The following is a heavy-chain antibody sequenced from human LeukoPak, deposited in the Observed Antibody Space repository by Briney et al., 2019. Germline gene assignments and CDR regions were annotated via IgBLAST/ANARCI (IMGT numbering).Heavy chain of an antibody. V-gene: IGHV3-7*04. CDR3: TRVGYIDEGIDY. CDR1: GFPFSSYW. Sequence: GGSLRLSCVASGFPFSSYWMTWVRQAPGKGLEWVANIKQDGSKKSYVDSVKGRFTISRDNAKNSLYLQMNSLRAEDTALYYCTRVGYIDEGIDYWGQGTLVIVSS. J-gene: IGHJ4*02. D-gene: IGHD5-24*01. CDR2: IKQDGSKK.